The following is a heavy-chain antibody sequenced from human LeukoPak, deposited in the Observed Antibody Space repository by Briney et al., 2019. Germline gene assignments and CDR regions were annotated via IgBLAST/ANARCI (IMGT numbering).Heavy chain of an antibody. CDR2: INPSSGGT. J-gene: IGHJ6*03. CDR1: GYTFTTYH. V-gene: IGHV1-46*01. Sequence: ASVKVSCKASGYTFTTYHIHWVRQAPGQGLEWMGIINPSSGGTTYVQKFQGRVTMTRDTSTSTLYMELSGLRSEDTAVYYCARVVVRGVYYMDVWGKGTTVTVSS. CDR3: ARVVVRGVYYMDV. D-gene: IGHD3-10*01.